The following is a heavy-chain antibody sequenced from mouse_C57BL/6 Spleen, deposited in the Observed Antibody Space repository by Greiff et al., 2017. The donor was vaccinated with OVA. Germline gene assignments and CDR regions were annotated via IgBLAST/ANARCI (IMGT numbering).Heavy chain of an antibody. CDR2: ISDGGSYT. V-gene: IGHV5-4*03. CDR3: ARVGITTVVATYWYFDV. Sequence: EVKLMESGGGLVKPGGSLKLSCAASGFTFSSYAMSWVRQTPEKRLEWVATISDGGSYTYYPDNVKGRFTISRDNAKNNLYLQMSHLKSEDTAMYYCARVGITTVVATYWYFDVWGTGTTVTVSS. D-gene: IGHD1-1*01. CDR1: GFTFSSYA. J-gene: IGHJ1*03.